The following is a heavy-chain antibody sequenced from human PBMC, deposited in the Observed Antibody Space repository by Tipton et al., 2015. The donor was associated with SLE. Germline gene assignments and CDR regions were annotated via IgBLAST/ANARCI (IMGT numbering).Heavy chain of an antibody. CDR2: INHSGST. Sequence: LRLSCAVYGGSFSDYSWSWIRQPPGKGLEWIGEINHSGSTNYNPSLKSRVTISIDTSKNQFSLRLSSVTAADTAVYYCARDCTTGVWYTTSFDYWGQGTLVTVSP. D-gene: IGHD2-8*01. J-gene: IGHJ4*02. V-gene: IGHV4-34*01. CDR1: GGSFSDYS. CDR3: ARDCTTGVWYTTSFDY.